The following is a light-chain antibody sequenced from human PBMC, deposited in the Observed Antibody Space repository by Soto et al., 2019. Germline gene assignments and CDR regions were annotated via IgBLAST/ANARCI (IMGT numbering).Light chain of an antibody. CDR1: QSVGSW. CDR3: QQYGSSSPWT. J-gene: IGKJ1*01. CDR2: KAS. V-gene: IGKV1-5*03. Sequence: DIQMTQSPSTLSASVGDRVTITCRASQSVGSWLAWYQQKPGKAPKLLIYKASSLVSGVPSRFSGSGSGTEFSLTISSLQPDDFASYHCQQYGSSSPWTFGQGTKVEIK.